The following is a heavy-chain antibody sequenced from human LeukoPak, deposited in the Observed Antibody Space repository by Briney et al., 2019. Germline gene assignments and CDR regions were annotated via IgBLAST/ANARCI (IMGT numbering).Heavy chain of an antibody. CDR3: ARLEHFWSGYYGYYYYYYMDV. CDR2: IYPGDSDT. V-gene: IGHV5-51*01. Sequence: NLGESLKISCKGSGYSFTSCWIGWVRQMPGKGLEWIGIIYPGDSDTRYSPSFQSQVTISADKSISTAYLQWSSLKASDTAMYYCARLEHFWSGYYGYYYYYYMDVWGKGTTVTVSS. CDR1: GYSFTSCW. D-gene: IGHD3-3*02. J-gene: IGHJ6*03.